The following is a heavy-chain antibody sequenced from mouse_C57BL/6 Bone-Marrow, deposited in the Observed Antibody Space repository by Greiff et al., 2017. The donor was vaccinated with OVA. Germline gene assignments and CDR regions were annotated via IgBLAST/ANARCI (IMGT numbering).Heavy chain of an antibody. J-gene: IGHJ4*01. CDR1: GFTFSDYG. CDR2: ISYLAYSI. D-gene: IGHD3-2*02. CDR3: ARRQLRRSYAMDY. V-gene: IGHV5-15*04. Sequence: EVHLVESGGGLVKPGGSLKLSCAASGFTFSDYGMAWVRQAPRKGPEWVAFISYLAYSIYYADTLTGRFTISRENAKNTLYLEMSSLRSRETAVYYGARRQLRRSYAMDYWGQGTSVTVSS.